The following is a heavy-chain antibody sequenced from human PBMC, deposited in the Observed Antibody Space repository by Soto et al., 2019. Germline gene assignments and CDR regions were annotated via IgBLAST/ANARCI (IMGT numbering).Heavy chain of an antibody. D-gene: IGHD2-15*01. Sequence: QVQLVQSGAEVKKPGASVKVSCKASGYTFTSYGISWVRQAPGQGLEWMGWISAYNGNTNYAQKLQGRVTMTTDTSKSTAYMELRSLGSDDTAVYYCARVAIAGGGIPPHWFDPWGQGTLVTVSS. V-gene: IGHV1-18*01. CDR2: ISAYNGNT. CDR1: GYTFTSYG. CDR3: ARVAIAGGGIPPHWFDP. J-gene: IGHJ5*02.